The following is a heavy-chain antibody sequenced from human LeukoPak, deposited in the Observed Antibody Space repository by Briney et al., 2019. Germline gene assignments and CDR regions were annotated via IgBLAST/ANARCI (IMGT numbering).Heavy chain of an antibody. V-gene: IGHV3-33*06. CDR1: GFTFSSYG. CDR2: IWYDGSNK. Sequence: QAGRSLRLSCAASGFTFSSYGMHWVRQAPGKGLEWVAVIWYDGSNKYYADSVKGRFTISRDNSKNTLYLQMNSLRAEDTAVYYCAKDLEGGDYFFYFDYWGQGTLVTVSS. J-gene: IGHJ4*02. CDR3: AKDLEGGDYFFYFDY. D-gene: IGHD4-17*01.